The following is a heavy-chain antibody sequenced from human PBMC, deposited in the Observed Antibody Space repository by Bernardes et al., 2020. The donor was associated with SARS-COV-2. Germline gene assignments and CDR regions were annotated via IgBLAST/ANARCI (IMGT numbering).Heavy chain of an antibody. J-gene: IGHJ3*01. Sequence: GGSLRLSCSASGFTFNTFALHWVRQAPGKALEWVAVISHLATYQYYADSVKGRFSISRDNSKNILYLHMNSLRPEDTAVYFCARDLTVTTVVDYGFDVWGQGTMVTVSS. CDR3: ARDLTVTTVVDYGFDV. CDR1: GFTFNTFA. V-gene: IGHV3-30*04. D-gene: IGHD4-17*01. CDR2: ISHLATYQ.